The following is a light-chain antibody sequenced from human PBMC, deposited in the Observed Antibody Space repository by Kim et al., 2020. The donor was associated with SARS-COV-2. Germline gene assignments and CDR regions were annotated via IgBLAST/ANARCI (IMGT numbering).Light chain of an antibody. V-gene: IGLV3-19*01. Sequence: ALGQTVRITSQGHSRRTYSAGWYQQKPGQAPLLIIYPKNKRPSGSPDRFSGSNSGNTTSLTISGAQAEDEADYYCNSRDSSGNHLVFGGGTQLTVL. CDR3: NSRDSSGNHLV. CDR1: SRRTYS. CDR2: PKN. J-gene: IGLJ3*02.